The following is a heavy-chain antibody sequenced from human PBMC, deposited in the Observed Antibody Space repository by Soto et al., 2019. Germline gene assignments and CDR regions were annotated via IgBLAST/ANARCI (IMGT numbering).Heavy chain of an antibody. D-gene: IGHD3-3*01. J-gene: IGHJ6*02. CDR2: ISAYNGYT. CDR1: GYTFTTFG. CDR3: ARDPTIFGVVQNYGMDV. Sequence: QVQLVQSGAEVKQPGASVKVSCKASGYTFTTFGISWVRQAPGQGLEWMGWISAYNGYTNYAQKLQGRVTMTTDTSTSTAYMELRSLRSDDTAVYYCARDPTIFGVVQNYGMDVWGQGTTVTVSS. V-gene: IGHV1-18*01.